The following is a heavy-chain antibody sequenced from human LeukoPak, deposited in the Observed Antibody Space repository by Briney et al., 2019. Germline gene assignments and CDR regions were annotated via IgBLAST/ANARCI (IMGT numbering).Heavy chain of an antibody. J-gene: IGHJ4*02. V-gene: IGHV4-34*01. Sequence: SETLSLTCAVYGGSFSGYYWSWIRQPPGKGLEWIGGINHSGSTNYNPSLKSRVTISVDTSKNQFSLKLSSATAADTAVYYCARGGWLQLGYYFDYWGQGTLVTVSS. D-gene: IGHD5-24*01. CDR1: GGSFSGYY. CDR3: ARGGWLQLGYYFDY. CDR2: INHSGST.